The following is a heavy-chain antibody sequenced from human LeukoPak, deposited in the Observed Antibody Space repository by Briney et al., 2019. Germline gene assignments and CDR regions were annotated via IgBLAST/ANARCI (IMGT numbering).Heavy chain of an antibody. CDR2: MNPNSGNT. Sequence: GASVKVSCKASVYTFTSYDINWVRQATGQGLEWMGWMNPNSGNTGYAQKFQGRFTMTRNTSISTAYMELSSLRSEDTAVYYCARKAITMVRGVIRRSNWFDPWGQEPWSPSPQ. CDR3: ARKAITMVRGVIRRSNWFDP. V-gene: IGHV1-8*01. J-gene: IGHJ5*02. D-gene: IGHD3-10*01. CDR1: VYTFTSYD.